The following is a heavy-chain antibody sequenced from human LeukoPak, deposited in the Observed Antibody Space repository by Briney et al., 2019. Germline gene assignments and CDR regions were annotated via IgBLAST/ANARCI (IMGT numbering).Heavy chain of an antibody. V-gene: IGHV6-1*01. CDR2: TYYRSKLYN. CDR3: ARGRKWGESGFDY. J-gene: IGHJ4*02. Sequence: KSSQTLSLTCALSGDSLSSDSAAWHWIRQSPSRGLEWLGRTYYRSKLYNDYAVSVKSRITINPDTSKNQFSLQLNSVTPEDTAVYFCARGRKWGESGFDYWGQGGLVTVSS. CDR1: GDSLSSDSAA. D-gene: IGHD2-8*01.